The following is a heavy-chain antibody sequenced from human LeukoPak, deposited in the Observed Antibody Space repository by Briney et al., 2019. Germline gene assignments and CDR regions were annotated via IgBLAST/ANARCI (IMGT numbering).Heavy chain of an antibody. J-gene: IGHJ6*04. CDR3: AELGITMIGGV. CDR2: ITSTGTYI. D-gene: IGHD3-10*02. Sequence: GGSLRLSCAASGFTFSSYNMNWVRQAPGKGLEWVSSITSTGTYIFYADSVKGRFTISRDNSKNSLYLQMISLRAEDTAIYYCAELGITMIGGVWGKGTTVTISS. V-gene: IGHV3-21*01. CDR1: GFTFSSYN.